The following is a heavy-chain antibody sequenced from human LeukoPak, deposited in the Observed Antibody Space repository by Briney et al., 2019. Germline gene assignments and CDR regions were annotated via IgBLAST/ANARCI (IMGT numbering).Heavy chain of an antibody. CDR3: ASGSGWYWDCYYYGMDV. Sequence: SETLSLTCAVSGYSISSGYYWGWIRQPPGKGLEWIGSIYHSGSTYYNPSLKSRVTISVDTSKNQFSLKLSSVTAADTAVYYCASGSGWYWDCYYYGMDVRGKGTTVTVSS. V-gene: IGHV4-38-2*01. CDR2: IYHSGST. D-gene: IGHD6-19*01. CDR1: GYSISSGYY. J-gene: IGHJ6*04.